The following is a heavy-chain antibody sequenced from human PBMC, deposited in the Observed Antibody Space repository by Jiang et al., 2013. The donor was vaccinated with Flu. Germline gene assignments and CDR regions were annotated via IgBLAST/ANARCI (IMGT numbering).Heavy chain of an antibody. D-gene: IGHD6-13*01. V-gene: IGHV1-2*04. CDR2: INPNSGGT. J-gene: IGHJ4*02. CDR3: ARGRPSSWLVPFDY. Sequence: SGAEVKKPGASVKVSCKASGYTFTGYYMHWVRQAPGQGLEWMGWINPNSGGTNYAQKFQGWVTMTRDTSISIAYMELSRLRSDDTAVYYCARGRPSSWLVPFDYWGQGTLVTVSS. CDR1: GYTFTGYY.